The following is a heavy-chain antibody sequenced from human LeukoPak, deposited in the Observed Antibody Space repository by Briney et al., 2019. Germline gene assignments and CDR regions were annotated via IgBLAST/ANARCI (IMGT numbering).Heavy chain of an antibody. CDR3: ARRKLRGLIAAAGTLKRPNWFDP. CDR1: GASISSYF. Sequence: SETLSLTCTVSGASISSYFWTWIRQPAGKGLEWIGRIYTSGSTDYNPSLKSRVTMSLDTSRNQFSLKLATVTAADTAVYYCARRKLRGLIAAAGTLKRPNWFDPWGQGTLVTVSS. D-gene: IGHD6-13*01. CDR2: IYTSGST. V-gene: IGHV4-4*07. J-gene: IGHJ5*02.